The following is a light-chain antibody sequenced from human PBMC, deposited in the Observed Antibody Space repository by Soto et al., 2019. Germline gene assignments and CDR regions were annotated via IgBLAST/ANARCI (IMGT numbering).Light chain of an antibody. V-gene: IGLV1-44*01. CDR1: NSNIGSNT. CDR3: TAWDGSLDGRV. CDR2: RSD. Sequence: QSVLTQPPSASGTLGQRVTISCSGCNSNIGSNTVNWYQHLPGTAPKLLIYRSDQRPSGIPDRFSGSTYGTSASLHISGLQSADEADYYCTAWDGSLDGRVFGGGTKLTVL. J-gene: IGLJ3*02.